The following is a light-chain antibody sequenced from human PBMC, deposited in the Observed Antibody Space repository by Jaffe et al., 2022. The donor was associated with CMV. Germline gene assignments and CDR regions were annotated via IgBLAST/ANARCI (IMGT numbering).Light chain of an antibody. J-gene: IGLJ3*02. CDR1: SNDVGYHNS. Sequence: QSALTQPASVWGSPGQSITISCSGTSNDVGYHNSISWFQQHPGKAPKLIIYEVNNRPSGISNRFSGSKSAYTASLTISGLQVEDEADYYCTAFSRSRTWVFGGGTRLAVL. V-gene: IGLV2-14*03. CDR3: TAFSRSRTWV. CDR2: EVN.